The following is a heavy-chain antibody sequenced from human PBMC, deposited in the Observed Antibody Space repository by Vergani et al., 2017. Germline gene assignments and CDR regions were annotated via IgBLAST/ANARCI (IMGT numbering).Heavy chain of an antibody. J-gene: IGHJ6*02. D-gene: IGHD4-17*01. CDR2: ISSSSSYT. Sequence: VQLVESGGGLVKPGGSLRLSCAASGFTFSDYYMSWIRQAPGKGLEWVSYISSSSSYTNYADSVKGRFTISRDNAKNSLYLQMNSLRAEDTAVYYCARDRGPYGDYGGYYGMDVWGQGTTVTVSS. V-gene: IGHV3-11*06. CDR3: ARDRGPYGDYGGYYGMDV. CDR1: GFTFSDYY.